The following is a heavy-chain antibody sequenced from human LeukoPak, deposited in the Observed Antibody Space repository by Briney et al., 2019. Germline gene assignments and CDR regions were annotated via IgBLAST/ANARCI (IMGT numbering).Heavy chain of an antibody. V-gene: IGHV4-30-4*01. CDR1: GGSISSGDYY. Sequence: PSQTLSLTCTVSGGSISSGDYYWSWIRQPPGKGLEWIGYIYYSGSTYYNPSLKSRVTISVDTSKNQFSLKLSSVTAADTAVYYCARDREGGYDFDYWGQGTLVTVSS. D-gene: IGHD5-12*01. CDR2: IYYSGST. CDR3: ARDREGGYDFDY. J-gene: IGHJ4*02.